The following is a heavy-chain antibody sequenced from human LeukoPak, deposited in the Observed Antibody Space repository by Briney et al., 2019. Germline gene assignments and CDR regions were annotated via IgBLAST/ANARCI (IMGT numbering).Heavy chain of an antibody. CDR2: ISSSGSTI. J-gene: IGHJ4*02. CDR1: GFTFSSYE. Sequence: PGGSMRLSSAASGFTFSSYEMNWVRQAPGKGLEWVSYISSSGSTIYYAESVKGRFTISRDNAKNSLYLQMNSLRAEDTAVYYCARDSIVATTPLDYWGQGTLVTVSS. D-gene: IGHD5-12*01. CDR3: ARDSIVATTPLDY. V-gene: IGHV3-48*03.